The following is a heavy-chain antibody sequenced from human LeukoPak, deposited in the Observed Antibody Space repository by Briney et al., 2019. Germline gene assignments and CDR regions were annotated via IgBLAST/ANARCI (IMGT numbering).Heavy chain of an antibody. V-gene: IGHV3-30*02. CDR1: GFTFSSYG. J-gene: IGHJ6*03. CDR2: IRYDGSNK. CDR3: AKERVVFYYYMDV. Sequence: QPGGSLRLSCAASGFTFSSYGMHWVRQAPGKGLEWVAFIRYDGSNKYYADSVKGRFTISRDNSKNTLYLQMNSLRAEDTAVYYCAKERVVFYYYMDVWGKGTTVTVSS. D-gene: IGHD2-2*01.